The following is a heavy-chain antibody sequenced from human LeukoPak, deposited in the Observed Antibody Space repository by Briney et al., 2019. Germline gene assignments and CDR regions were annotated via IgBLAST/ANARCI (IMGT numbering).Heavy chain of an antibody. Sequence: PGGSLRLSCAASGFIVSRNYMGWVRQAPGKGLEWVSALSSKYETYYADSVKGRFTISRDNSENTLYLQMNAPRAEDTALYYCYGIHLGDSFDIWGRGTMVIVFS. CDR2: LSSKYET. CDR1: GFIVSRNY. CDR3: YGIHLGDSFDI. V-gene: IGHV3-53*01. D-gene: IGHD3-16*01. J-gene: IGHJ3*02.